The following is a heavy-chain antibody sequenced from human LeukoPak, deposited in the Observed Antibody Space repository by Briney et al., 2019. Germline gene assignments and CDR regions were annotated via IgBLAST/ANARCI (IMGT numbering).Heavy chain of an antibody. J-gene: IGHJ4*02. CDR3: ARGRQWLVDY. CDR2: ISYDGSNK. CDR1: GFTFSSYA. D-gene: IGHD6-19*01. V-gene: IGHV3-30-3*01. Sequence: GRSLRLSCAASGFTFSSYAMHWVRQAPGNGLEWVAVISYDGSNKYYADSVEGRFTISRDNSKDTLYLQMNSLRAEDTAVYYCARGRQWLVDYWGQGTLVTVSS.